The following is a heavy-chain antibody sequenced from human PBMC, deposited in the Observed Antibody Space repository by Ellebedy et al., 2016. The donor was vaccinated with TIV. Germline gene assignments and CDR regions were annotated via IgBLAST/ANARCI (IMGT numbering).Heavy chain of an antibody. CDR2: LSAYNGHT. Sequence: ASVKVSCMASGYTFTSYRIRWVRQAPGQGLEWMGWLSAYNGHTNYAQKLQGRVTMTRDTSTSTVYMELSSLRSEDTAVYYCARGKYYYDSSGYYYWGPPDYWGQGTLVTVSS. CDR1: GYTFTSYR. D-gene: IGHD3-22*01. V-gene: IGHV1-18*01. J-gene: IGHJ4*02. CDR3: ARGKYYYDSSGYYYWGPPDY.